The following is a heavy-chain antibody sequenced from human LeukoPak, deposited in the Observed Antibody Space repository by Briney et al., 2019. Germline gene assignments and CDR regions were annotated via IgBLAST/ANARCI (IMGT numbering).Heavy chain of an antibody. CDR1: GYSISSGYY. CDR2: IYHSGST. V-gene: IGHV4-38-2*02. D-gene: IGHD5-24*01. Sequence: PSETLSLTCTVSGYSISSGYYWGWIRQPPGKGLEWIGSIYHSGSTYYNPSLKSRVTISVDTSKNQLSLKLSSVTAADTAVYYCARVTPMATIVYWGQGTLVTVSS. J-gene: IGHJ4*02. CDR3: ARVTPMATIVY.